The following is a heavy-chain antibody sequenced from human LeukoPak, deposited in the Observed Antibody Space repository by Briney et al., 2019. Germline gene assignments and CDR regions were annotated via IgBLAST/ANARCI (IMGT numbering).Heavy chain of an antibody. D-gene: IGHD3-9*01. CDR1: GFPFASYV. J-gene: IGHJ4*02. CDR3: ARDHDWAFDL. Sequence: PGGSLRLSCEGSGFPFASYVMSWVRQAPGKGLEWIAYINHDAEMIFYPDFMKGRFTISRDNAKKSLYLQMNALRYEDTAIYYCARDHDWAFDLWGQGTLVTVSS. V-gene: IGHV3-48*02. CDR2: INHDAEMI.